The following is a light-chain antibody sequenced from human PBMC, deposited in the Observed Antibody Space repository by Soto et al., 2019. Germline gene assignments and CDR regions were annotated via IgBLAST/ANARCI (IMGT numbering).Light chain of an antibody. CDR2: GAS. CDR3: QQYGTSAPIT. V-gene: IGKV3-20*01. J-gene: IGKJ5*01. CDR1: QSVSSNY. Sequence: EIVLTQSPGTLSLSPGERATLSCRASQSVSSNYLAWYQQNPGQAPRLLIYGASSRATGIPDRFSGSGSGTDFTLTISRLEPEDFAMYYCQQYGTSAPITFGQGTRLEIE.